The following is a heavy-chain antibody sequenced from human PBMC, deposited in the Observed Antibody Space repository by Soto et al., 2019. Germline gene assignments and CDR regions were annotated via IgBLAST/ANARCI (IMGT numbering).Heavy chain of an antibody. V-gene: IGHV1-24*01. Sequence: QVQLVQSGAEVKKPGASVKVSCKVSGYTLTELSMHWVRQAPGKGLEWMGGFDPEDGETIYAKKFQGRVTMTEATSTDTAYMELSSLRSEDTAVYYCAAIQLWFRSFGYWGQGTLVTVSS. CDR2: FDPEDGET. D-gene: IGHD5-18*01. CDR1: GYTLTELS. J-gene: IGHJ4*02. CDR3: AAIQLWFRSFGY.